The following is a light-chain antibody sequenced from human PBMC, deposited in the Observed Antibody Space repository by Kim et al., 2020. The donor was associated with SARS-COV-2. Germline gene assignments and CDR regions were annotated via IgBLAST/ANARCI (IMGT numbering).Light chain of an antibody. CDR1: SLRSYY. CDR2: GKN. J-gene: IGLJ2*01. V-gene: IGLV3-19*01. Sequence: SSELTQDPAVSVALGQTVRITCQGDSLRSYYASWYQQKPGQAPLLVIYGKNNRPPGIPDRSSGPSPGNTASLTLPGAQAVDEADSYFTPWASSGNHLVFG. CDR3: TPWASSGNHLV.